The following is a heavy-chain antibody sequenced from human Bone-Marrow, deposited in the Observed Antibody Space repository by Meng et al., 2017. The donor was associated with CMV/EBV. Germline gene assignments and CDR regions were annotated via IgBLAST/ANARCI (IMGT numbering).Heavy chain of an antibody. CDR1: GFTFSDLA. CDR3: AREGKDGYNWGYFDY. V-gene: IGHV3-30-3*01. CDR2: MSYDGNNK. J-gene: IGHJ4*02. D-gene: IGHD5-24*01. Sequence: GESLKISCAASGFTFSDLAIHWVRQAPGKGLEWLAVMSYDGNNKYFADSVKGRFTISRDNSKNTLYLQVNSLRVEDKAVYYCAREGKDGYNWGYFDYWGQGTLVTVSS.